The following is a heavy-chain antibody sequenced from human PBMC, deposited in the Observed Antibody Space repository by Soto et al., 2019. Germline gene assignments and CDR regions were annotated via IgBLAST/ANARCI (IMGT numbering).Heavy chain of an antibody. CDR1: GGSITNYY. CDR3: ARHGCGSLHGLVDV. J-gene: IGHJ6*02. Sequence: QVQLQESGPGLVKPSETLSLTCTVSGGSITNYYCSWFRPPPGKGLEWIGYIQYNGYSAYNLSLNRRDTLSTDNSNPQFPLMRESVTATTPPVYICARHGCGSLHGLVDVWGQGTTVIVSS. V-gene: IGHV4-59*08. D-gene: IGHD1-26*01. CDR2: IQYNGYS.